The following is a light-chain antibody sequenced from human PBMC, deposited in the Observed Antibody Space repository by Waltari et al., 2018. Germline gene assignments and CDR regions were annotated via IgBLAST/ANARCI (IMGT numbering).Light chain of an antibody. CDR3: CSYGGNTPVL. V-gene: IGLV2-23*02. CDR2: EVS. Sequence: QSALTQPASVSGSPGQSITIPCTGTNSNNGNYNFVPWYQQHPGKATKVMIFEVSKRPSGVSYRFSGSKSCNTASLTISGLQADAEADYYCCSYGGNTPVLFGGVTRLTVL. J-gene: IGLJ2*01. CDR1: NSNNGNYNF.